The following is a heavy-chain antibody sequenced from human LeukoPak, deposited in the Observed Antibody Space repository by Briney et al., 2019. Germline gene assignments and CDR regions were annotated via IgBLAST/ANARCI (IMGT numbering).Heavy chain of an antibody. Sequence: GGPLRLSCAASGFTVSSNYMSWVRQAPGKGLEWVSVIYSGGSTYYADSVKGRFTISRDNSKNTLYLQMNRLRAEDTDVYYCERGLLWFGELFDYGMDVWGKGTTVTVSS. CDR1: GFTVSSNY. D-gene: IGHD3-10*01. J-gene: IGHJ6*04. CDR3: ERGLLWFGELFDYGMDV. CDR2: IYSGGST. V-gene: IGHV3-53*01.